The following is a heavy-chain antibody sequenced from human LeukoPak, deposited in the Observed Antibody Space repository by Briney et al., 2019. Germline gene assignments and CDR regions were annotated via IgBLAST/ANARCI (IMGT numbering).Heavy chain of an antibody. CDR1: GFTFSSYA. D-gene: IGHD4/OR15-4a*01. J-gene: IGHJ4*02. V-gene: IGHV3-23*01. CDR3: ARDTLGEGEDANYAVYYFDY. CDR2: ISGGGGTT. Sequence: PGGSLRLSCAASGFTFSSYAMSWVRQPPGKGLEWISAISGGGGTTFSADSVKGRFTISRDNGKNSLDLQMNSLRADDTAVYYCARDTLGEGEDANYAVYYFDYWGQGTVVTVSS.